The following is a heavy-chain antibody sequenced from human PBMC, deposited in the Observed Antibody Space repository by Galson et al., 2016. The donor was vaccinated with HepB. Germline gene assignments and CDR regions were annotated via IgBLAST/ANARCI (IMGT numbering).Heavy chain of an antibody. J-gene: IGHJ3*01. V-gene: IGHV4-59*01. CDR1: SGAIGSYY. Sequence: SETLSLTCTVSSGAIGSYYWSWIRHLPGKGLEWIGCRTSGGSINYNPSLKSRVSMSIDTSKNPFSLNVASVTAAASALYYCARGLVQGSWSPTHPFVLWGQGTMVTVSS. CDR3: ARGLVQGSWSPTHPFVL. CDR2: RTSGGSI. D-gene: IGHD6-13*01.